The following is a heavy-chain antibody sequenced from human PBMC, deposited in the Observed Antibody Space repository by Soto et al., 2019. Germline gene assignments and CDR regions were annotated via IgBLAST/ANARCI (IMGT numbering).Heavy chain of an antibody. CDR1: GFIFSAYG. Sequence: QVHLVESGGGAVQAGRSLRVSCETSGFIFSAYGMHWVRQAPGKGLEWVAFINYDGSSKFYGDSVKGRFTVSRDNSKNTQFLQLNSLRGEDTATYYWARCKQKVIHCAMDVWGQGATVTVTS. V-gene: IGHV3-33*01. CDR3: ARCKQKVIHCAMDV. D-gene: IGHD2-21*01. CDR2: INYDGSSK. J-gene: IGHJ6*02.